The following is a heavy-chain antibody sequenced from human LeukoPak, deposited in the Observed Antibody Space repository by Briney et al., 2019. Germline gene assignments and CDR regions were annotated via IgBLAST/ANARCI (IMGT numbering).Heavy chain of an antibody. Sequence: PSETLSLTCAVYGGSISSYYWSWIRQPAGKGLEWIGRIYTSGSTNYNPSLKSRVTMSVDTSKNQFSLKLSSVTAADTAVYYCAREARRSAGGSYYRGYYFDYWGQGTLVTVSS. CDR1: GGSISSYY. CDR3: AREARRSAGGSYYRGYYFDY. J-gene: IGHJ4*02. V-gene: IGHV4-4*07. CDR2: IYTSGST. D-gene: IGHD1-26*01.